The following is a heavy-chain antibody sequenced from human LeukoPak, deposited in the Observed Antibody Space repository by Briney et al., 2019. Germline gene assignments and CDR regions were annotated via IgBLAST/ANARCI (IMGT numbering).Heavy chain of an antibody. CDR2: IWFDGSST. J-gene: IGHJ4*01. D-gene: IGHD2-21*02. CDR3: ARDSAPYRGGDCYFDY. CDR1: GCTFSSFG. V-gene: IGHV3-33*01. Sequence: GGSLRLSCAASGCTFSSFGRHWVRQAPGKGLELKAFIWFDGSSTYYAYSVNGLFTISRDNSKNMLYLQMTSLRGEETGVYFCARDSAPYRGGDCYFDYWGHGTLVTVSS.